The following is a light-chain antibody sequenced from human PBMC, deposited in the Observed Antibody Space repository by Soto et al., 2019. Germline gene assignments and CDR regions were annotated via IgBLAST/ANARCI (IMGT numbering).Light chain of an antibody. CDR2: EVT. J-gene: IGLJ3*02. CDR1: SSDVGGYNY. CDR3: TSYTSASPLV. V-gene: IGLV2-14*01. Sequence: QSVLTQPASVSESPGQSITISCTGTSSDVGGYNYVSWYQHHADKAPKLIIYEVTNRPSGISNRFSGSKSGNTASLTISGLQAEDEAHYYCTSYTSASPLVFGGGTKLTVL.